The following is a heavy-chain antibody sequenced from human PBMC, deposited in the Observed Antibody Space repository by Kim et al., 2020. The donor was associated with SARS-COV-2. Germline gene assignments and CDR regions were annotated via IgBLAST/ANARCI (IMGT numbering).Heavy chain of an antibody. Sequence: FQGRVTITADESTSTAYMELSSLRSVDTAVYYCARDPSLWFGDYYYGMDVWGQGTTVTVSS. D-gene: IGHD3-10*01. V-gene: IGHV1-69*01. CDR3: ARDPSLWFGDYYYGMDV. J-gene: IGHJ6*02.